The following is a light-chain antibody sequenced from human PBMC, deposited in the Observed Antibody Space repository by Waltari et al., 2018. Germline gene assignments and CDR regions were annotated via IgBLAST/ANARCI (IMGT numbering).Light chain of an antibody. CDR2: LGS. J-gene: IGKJ1*01. CDR3: MQALQTPPT. Sequence: DIVMTQSPLLLPVTPGEPDSISCRSSQSLLHSNGYNYLDWYLQKPGQSPQLLIYLGSNRASGVPDRFSGSGSGTDFTLKISRVEAEDVGVYYCMQALQTPPTFGQGTKVEI. V-gene: IGKV2-28*01. CDR1: QSLLHSNGYNY.